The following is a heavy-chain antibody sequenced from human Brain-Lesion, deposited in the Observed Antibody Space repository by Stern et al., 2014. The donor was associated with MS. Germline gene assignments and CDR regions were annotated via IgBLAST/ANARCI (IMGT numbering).Heavy chain of an antibody. CDR1: GGSISSGSDY. J-gene: IGHJ4*02. CDR3: ASGYRIFDY. V-gene: IGHV4-61*02. D-gene: IGHD5-18*01. Sequence: QVQLQESGPGLVKPSQTLSLTCTVSGGSISSGSDYWSWIRQPLGKGLEWIGRIHPSGSAFYPPSLKSRVTISTDTSMNQFSLELNSATAADTAIYYCASGYRIFDYWGQGILVTVSS. CDR2: IHPSGSA.